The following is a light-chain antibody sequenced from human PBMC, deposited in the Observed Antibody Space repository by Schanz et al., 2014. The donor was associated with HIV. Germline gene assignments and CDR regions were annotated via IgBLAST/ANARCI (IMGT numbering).Light chain of an antibody. CDR3: QQYGTSLIT. V-gene: IGKV3-20*01. Sequence: EIVLTQSPGTLSLSPGERATLSCRASQTLSSSHLAWYQHKPGQAPRLLIYGASSRATGIPDRFSGSGSGTDFTLTISRLEPEDFAVYYCQQYGTSLITFGQGTRLEI. CDR1: QTLSSSH. J-gene: IGKJ5*01. CDR2: GAS.